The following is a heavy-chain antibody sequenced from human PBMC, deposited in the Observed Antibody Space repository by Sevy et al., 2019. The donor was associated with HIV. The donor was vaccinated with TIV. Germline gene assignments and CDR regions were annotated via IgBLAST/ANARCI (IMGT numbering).Heavy chain of an antibody. CDR3: ARGPSGAAAGRFDS. CDR1: GFTFSSYW. Sequence: GGSLRLSCAASGFTFSSYWINWVRRAPGEGLEWVANINQGGNQKDYMDSVKGRFTISRDNAENAVYLQMNSLRVEDTAVYYCARGPSGAAAGRFDSWGQGTLVTVSS. J-gene: IGHJ4*02. CDR2: INQGGNQK. D-gene: IGHD6-13*01. V-gene: IGHV3-7*04.